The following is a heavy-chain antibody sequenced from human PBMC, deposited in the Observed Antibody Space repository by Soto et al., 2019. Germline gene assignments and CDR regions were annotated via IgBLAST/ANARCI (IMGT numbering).Heavy chain of an antibody. CDR1: GYSLSSGYY. J-gene: IGHJ4*02. D-gene: IGHD6-19*01. V-gene: IGHV4-38-2*01. CDR2: IYHSGST. Sequence: ETLSLTCAVSGYSLSSGYYWGWIRQPPGKGLEWIGSIYHSGSTYYNPSLKSRVTISVDTSKNQFSLKLSSVTAADTAVYYCARRAVAGPFDYWGQGTLVTVS. CDR3: ARRAVAGPFDY.